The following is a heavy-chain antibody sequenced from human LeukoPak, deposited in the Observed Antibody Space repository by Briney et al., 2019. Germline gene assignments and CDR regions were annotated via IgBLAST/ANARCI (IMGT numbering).Heavy chain of an antibody. J-gene: IGHJ4*02. Sequence: SETLSLTCTVSGGSIRSYYWSWIRQPPGKGLEWIGNIYYSGSTTYNPSLKSRVTLSVDTSKSQFSLKLNSVTAADTAVYYCARQLYGDPYFDYWGQGTLVTVSS. CDR2: IYYSGST. V-gene: IGHV4-59*08. CDR3: ARQLYGDPYFDY. D-gene: IGHD4-17*01. CDR1: GGSIRSYY.